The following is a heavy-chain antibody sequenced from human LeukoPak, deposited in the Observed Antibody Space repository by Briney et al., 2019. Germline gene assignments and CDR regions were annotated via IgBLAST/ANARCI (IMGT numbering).Heavy chain of an antibody. Sequence: GGSLRLSCAASGFTFSGSYMSWVRQAPGRGLEWVASTNQYGSQRSSVGSMKGRFTISRDNAYNSLYLQMNSLRVEDTAVYYCARDPECGALDIWGQGTTVSVSS. J-gene: IGHJ3*02. CDR1: GFTFSGSY. CDR2: TNQYGSQR. CDR3: ARDPECGALDI. V-gene: IGHV3-7*01.